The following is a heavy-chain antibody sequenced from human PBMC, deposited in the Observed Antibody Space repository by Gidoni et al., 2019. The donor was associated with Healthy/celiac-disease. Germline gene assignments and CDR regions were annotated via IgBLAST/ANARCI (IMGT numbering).Heavy chain of an antibody. D-gene: IGHD6-19*01. J-gene: IGHJ4*02. CDR3: ARVVTWYSSGWYDRYFDY. CDR2: ISSSSSTI. Sequence: EVQLVESGGGLVQPGGSLSLSCSASGFTFSSSSMNWVRQAPGKGLEWVSYISSSSSTIYYADSVKGRFTISRDNAKNSLYLQMNSLRAEDTAVYYCARVVTWYSSGWYDRYFDYWGQGTLVTVSS. CDR1: GFTFSSSS. V-gene: IGHV3-48*01.